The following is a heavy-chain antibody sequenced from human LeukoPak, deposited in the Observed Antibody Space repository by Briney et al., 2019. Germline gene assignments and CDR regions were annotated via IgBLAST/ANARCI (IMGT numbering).Heavy chain of an antibody. CDR1: GFTFSSYA. V-gene: IGHV3-30-3*01. J-gene: IGHJ4*02. D-gene: IGHD5-24*01. Sequence: GGSLRLSCAASGFTFSSYAMHWVRQAPGKGLEWVAVISYDGSNKYYADSVKGRFTISRDNSKNTLYLQMNSLRAEDTAVYYCARDSGARLQWGLDYFDYWGQGTLVTVSS. CDR2: ISYDGSNK. CDR3: ARDSGARLQWGLDYFDY.